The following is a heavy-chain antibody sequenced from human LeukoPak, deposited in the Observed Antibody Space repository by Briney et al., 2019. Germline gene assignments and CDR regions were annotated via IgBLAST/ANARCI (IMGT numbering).Heavy chain of an antibody. Sequence: GESLRPSCAASGFTFSNYGMHWVRQAPGKGLEGVAFIRYDGSNKYYADSVRGRFTISRDNSKKTLYLQMNSLGVEGTAVYYCAKDQEVGATTIDYWGQGTLVTVSS. CDR1: GFTFSNYG. V-gene: IGHV3-30*02. D-gene: IGHD1-26*01. CDR3: AKDQEVGATTIDY. J-gene: IGHJ4*02. CDR2: IRYDGSNK.